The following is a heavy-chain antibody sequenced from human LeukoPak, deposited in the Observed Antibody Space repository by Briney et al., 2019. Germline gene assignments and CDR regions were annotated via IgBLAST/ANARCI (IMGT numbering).Heavy chain of an antibody. CDR3: ARLQQVGLFDY. V-gene: IGHV4-4*02. J-gene: IGHJ4*02. CDR2: IYYSGRT. CDR1: GGSISSSNW. Sequence: PSGTLSLTCGVSGGSISSSNWWSWVRQPPGKGLEWIGEIYYSGRTNYNPSLKNRVTMSVDKSNNQFSPKLSSLTAADTAVYYCARLQQVGLFDYWGQGTLVTVSS. D-gene: IGHD6-13*01.